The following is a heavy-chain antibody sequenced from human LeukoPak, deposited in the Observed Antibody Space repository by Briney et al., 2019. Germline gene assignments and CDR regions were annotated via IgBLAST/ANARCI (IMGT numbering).Heavy chain of an antibody. CDR3: ASKGSSKLSYYYYGMDV. D-gene: IGHD6-6*01. CDR1: GFTFSDYY. V-gene: IGHV3-11*01. Sequence: GGSLRLSCAASGFTFSDYYMSWIRQAPGKGLEWVSYISSSGSTIYYADSVKGRFTISRDNSKNTLYLQMNSLRAEDTAVYYCASKGSSKLSYYYYGMDVWGQGTTVTVSS. J-gene: IGHJ6*02. CDR2: ISSSGSTI.